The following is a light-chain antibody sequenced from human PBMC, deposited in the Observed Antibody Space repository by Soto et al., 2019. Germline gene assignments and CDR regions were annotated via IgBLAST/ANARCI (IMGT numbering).Light chain of an antibody. CDR3: QQYRSWPLT. CDR1: QNVLSD. J-gene: IGKJ1*01. Sequence: EILLTQSPATLSVSPGETATLSCRASQNVLSDLAWYQQKPGQAPRLLVYGATTRATDAPAKFRGSGSGTEFSLTISSLQSEDFAAYYWQQYRSWPLTFGQGSKVEI. CDR2: GAT. V-gene: IGKV3-15*01.